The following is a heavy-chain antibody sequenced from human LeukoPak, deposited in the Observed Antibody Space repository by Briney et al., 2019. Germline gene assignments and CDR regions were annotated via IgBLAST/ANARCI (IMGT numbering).Heavy chain of an antibody. CDR2: ISWNSGSI. CDR3: AKDIGGLRRGPYFDY. D-gene: IGHD3-16*01. CDR1: GFTFDDYA. J-gene: IGHJ4*02. V-gene: IGHV3-9*01. Sequence: GRSLRLSCAASGFTFDDYAMHWVRQAPGKGLEWVSGISWNSGSIGYADSVKGRFTISRDNAKNSLYLQMNSLRAEDTALYYCAKDIGGLRRGPYFDYWGQGTLVTVSS.